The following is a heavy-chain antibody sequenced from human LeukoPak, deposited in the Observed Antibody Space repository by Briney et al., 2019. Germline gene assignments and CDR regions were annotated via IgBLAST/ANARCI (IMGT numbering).Heavy chain of an antibody. CDR1: GFXVSNNY. D-gene: IGHD1-1*01. V-gene: IGHV3-53*01. J-gene: IGHJ4*02. CDR3: AKGQELDDGVFDS. Sequence: GSLRLSCAASGFXVSNNYMSWVRQAPGKGLEWVSVIYSGGSTYYADSVNGRFTISRDNSKNTLYLQMDSLRVEDTAIYYCAKGQELDDGVFDSWGQGTLVTVSS. CDR2: IYSGGST.